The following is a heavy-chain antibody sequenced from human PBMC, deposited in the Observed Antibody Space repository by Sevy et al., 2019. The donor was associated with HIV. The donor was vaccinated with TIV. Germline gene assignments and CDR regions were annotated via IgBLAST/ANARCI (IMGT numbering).Heavy chain of an antibody. V-gene: IGHV4-59*11. CDR3: ARLLRYNPCFDY. CDR1: DGSISSHY. CDR2: IYYSGST. Sequence: SETLPLTCTVSDGSISSHYWSWIRQPPGMGLQWIGYIYYSGSTNYNPSLKSRVTMSLDTSKNQFSLKLSSVTAADTAVYYCARLLRYNPCFDYWGQGALVTVSS. J-gene: IGHJ4*02. D-gene: IGHD1-1*01.